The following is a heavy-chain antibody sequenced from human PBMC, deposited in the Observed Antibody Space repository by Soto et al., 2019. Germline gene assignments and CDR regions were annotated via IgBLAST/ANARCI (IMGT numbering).Heavy chain of an antibody. V-gene: IGHV4-4*07. CDR1: GASINDSY. Sequence: PLETLSLTCTVSGASINDSYWSWIRQPAGNGLEWIGRIYSSGKTNYNSSLKSRVTMSVDTSKNQFSLNLGSVTAADTAVYYCARGPGLLPLGYFDYWGQGTLVTVSS. CDR3: ARGPGLLPLGYFDY. CDR2: IYSSGKT. J-gene: IGHJ4*02.